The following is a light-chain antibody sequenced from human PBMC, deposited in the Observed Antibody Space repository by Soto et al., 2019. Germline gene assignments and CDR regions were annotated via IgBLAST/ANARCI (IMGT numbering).Light chain of an antibody. V-gene: IGKV3-11*01. Sequence: EIVLTQSPATLSLSPGERATLSCRASQSVSSYLAWYQQKPGQAPRLLIYDASNRATGIPARFSGSGSGTDFTLTISSLEPEDCAVYYCQQRSNWPPLTFGGGIKVEIK. CDR1: QSVSSY. CDR2: DAS. CDR3: QQRSNWPPLT. J-gene: IGKJ4*01.